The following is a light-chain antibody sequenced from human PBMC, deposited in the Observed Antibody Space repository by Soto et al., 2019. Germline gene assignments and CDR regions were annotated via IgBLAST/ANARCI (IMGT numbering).Light chain of an antibody. CDR3: SSYTSSSTPVDV. CDR2: DVS. CDR1: SSDVGGYHY. J-gene: IGLJ1*01. V-gene: IGLV2-14*01. Sequence: QSALTQPASVSGSPGQAITISCTGTSSDVGGYHYVSWYQQHPGKPPKLMIDDVSNRPSGVSNRFSGSKSGNTASLTISGLQAEDEADYYCSSYTSSSTPVDVFGTGTKVTVL.